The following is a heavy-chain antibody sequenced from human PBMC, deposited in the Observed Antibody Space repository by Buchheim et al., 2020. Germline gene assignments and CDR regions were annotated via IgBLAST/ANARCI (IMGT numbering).Heavy chain of an antibody. Sequence: QVQLVQSGAEVKKPGSSVKVSCKASGGTFSSYAISWVRQAPGQGLEWMGGIIPIFGTANYAQKFQGRVTINADESTSTAYMELSSLRSEDTAVYYCARDQLPEDIVVVPAAQRYGMDVWGQGTT. CDR3: ARDQLPEDIVVVPAAQRYGMDV. CDR2: IIPIFGTA. CDR1: GGTFSSYA. J-gene: IGHJ6*02. V-gene: IGHV1-69*01. D-gene: IGHD2-2*01.